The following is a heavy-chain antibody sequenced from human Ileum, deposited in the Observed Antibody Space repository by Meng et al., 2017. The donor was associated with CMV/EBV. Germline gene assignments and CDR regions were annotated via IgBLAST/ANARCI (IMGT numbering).Heavy chain of an antibody. Sequence: QVNSQDLGHRLWKPSETLSLTCLCSGGSVNNYYVSWSRQSAGKGLEWIGRFYSSDTYNYHPSLDSRVIMSLDTSKNQFSLNLRSVTAADTATYYCARGPGASTREGFDYWGLGTLVTVSS. V-gene: IGHV4-4*07. CDR1: GGSVNNYY. D-gene: IGHD1-26*01. CDR2: FYSSDTY. CDR3: ARGPGASTREGFDY. J-gene: IGHJ4*02.